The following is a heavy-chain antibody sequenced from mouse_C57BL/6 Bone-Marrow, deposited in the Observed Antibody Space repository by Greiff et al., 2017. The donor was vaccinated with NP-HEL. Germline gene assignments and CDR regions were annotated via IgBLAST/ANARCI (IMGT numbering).Heavy chain of an antibody. Sequence: EVQGVESGGGLVQPKGSLKLSCAASGFTFNTYAMHWVRQAPGKGLEWVARIRSKSSNYATYYADSVKDRFTISRDDSQSMLYLQMNNLKTEDTAMYYCVRGGVFITTVVATDYAMDYWGQGTSVTVSS. D-gene: IGHD1-1*01. CDR1: GFTFNTYA. CDR2: IRSKSSNYAT. V-gene: IGHV10-3*01. CDR3: VRGGVFITTVVATDYAMDY. J-gene: IGHJ4*01.